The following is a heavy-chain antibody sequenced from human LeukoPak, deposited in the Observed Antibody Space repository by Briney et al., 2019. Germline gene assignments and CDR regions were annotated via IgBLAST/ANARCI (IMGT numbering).Heavy chain of an antibody. CDR2: IRYDGSNK. CDR1: GFTFSSYG. Sequence: GGSLRLSCAASGFTFSSYGMHWVRQAPGKGLEWVAFIRYDGSNKYYADSVKGRFTISRDNSKNTLYLQMNSLRAEDTAVYYCAKAVGIVGATRHFDYWGQGTLVTVSS. J-gene: IGHJ4*02. D-gene: IGHD1-26*01. CDR3: AKAVGIVGATRHFDY. V-gene: IGHV3-30*02.